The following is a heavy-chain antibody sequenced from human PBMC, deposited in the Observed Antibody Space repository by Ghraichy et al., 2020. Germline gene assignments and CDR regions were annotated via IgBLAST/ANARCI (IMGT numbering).Heavy chain of an antibody. V-gene: IGHV3-7*03. J-gene: IGHJ3*02. CDR2: IKQSGSET. CDR1: GFTFSNYW. CDR3: ARLRTTVVTRGYAFDI. D-gene: IGHD4-23*01. Sequence: GSLRLSCAASGFTFSNYWMSWVRQAPGKGLEWVGNIKQSGSETYYVDYVKGRFTISRDNAKNSVYLQMNSLRVEDTAVYYCARLRTTVVTRGYAFDIWGKGTMVTVSS.